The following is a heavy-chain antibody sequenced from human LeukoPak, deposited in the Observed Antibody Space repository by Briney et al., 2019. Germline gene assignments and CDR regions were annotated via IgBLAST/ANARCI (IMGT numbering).Heavy chain of an antibody. CDR3: ANEPLWFGEKKTSSMDV. V-gene: IGHV3-30*02. J-gene: IGHJ6*04. CDR2: IRYDGSNK. D-gene: IGHD3-10*01. Sequence: PGGSLRLSCAASGFTFSSYGMHWVRQAPGKGLEWVAFIRYDGSNKYYADSVKGRFTISRDNSKNTLYLQMNSLRAEDTAVYYFANEPLWFGEKKTSSMDVWGKGPTVTVSS. CDR1: GFTFSSYG.